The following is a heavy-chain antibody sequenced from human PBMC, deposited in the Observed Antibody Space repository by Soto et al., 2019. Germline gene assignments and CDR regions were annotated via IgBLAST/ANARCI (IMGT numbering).Heavy chain of an antibody. CDR2: ISGSGGST. Sequence: EVQRSESGGGLVQPGGSLRLSCAASGFTISSYDMSWVRQAPGKGLEWVSAISGSGGSTYYADSVKGRFTISRDNSKNTLYLQMNSLRAEDTAVYYCAKESYSNLVPYWGQGTLVTVSS. J-gene: IGHJ4*02. D-gene: IGHD4-4*01. CDR3: AKESYSNLVPY. V-gene: IGHV3-23*01. CDR1: GFTISSYD.